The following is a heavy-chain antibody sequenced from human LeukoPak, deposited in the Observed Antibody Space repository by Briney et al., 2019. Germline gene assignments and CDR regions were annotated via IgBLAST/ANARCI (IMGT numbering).Heavy chain of an antibody. CDR1: GGTFSSYA. D-gene: IGHD2-8*01. J-gene: IGHJ3*02. CDR2: IIPILGIA. V-gene: IGHV1-69*04. Sequence: GASAKVSCKASGGTFSSYAISWVRQAPGQGLEWMGRIIPILGIANYAQKFQGRVTITADKSTSTAYMELSSLRSEDTAVYYCARVVLTGFYAFDIWGQGTMVTVSS. CDR3: ARVVLTGFYAFDI.